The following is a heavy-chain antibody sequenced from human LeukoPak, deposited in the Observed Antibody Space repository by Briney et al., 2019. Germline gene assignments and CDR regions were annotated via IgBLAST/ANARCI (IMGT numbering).Heavy chain of an antibody. Sequence: ASVKVSCKASAYTFTSYAINWVRQAPGQGLEWMGCINTKTGNPRYAQGFTGRFVFSVDTAVNTAYLQIYSLKTEDTAVYYCARGYGSGIAADNNWFAPWGQGTLVTVSS. CDR2: INTKTGNP. D-gene: IGHD3-10*01. CDR1: AYTFTSYA. V-gene: IGHV7-4-1*01. J-gene: IGHJ5*02. CDR3: ARGYGSGIAADNNWFAP.